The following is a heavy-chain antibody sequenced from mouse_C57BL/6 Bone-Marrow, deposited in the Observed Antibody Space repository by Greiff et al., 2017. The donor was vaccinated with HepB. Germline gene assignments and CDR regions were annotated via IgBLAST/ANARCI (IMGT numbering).Heavy chain of an antibody. Sequence: QVQLQQPGAELVKPGASVKLSCKASGYTFTSYWMHWVKQRPGQGLEWIGMIHPNSGSTNYNEKFKSKATLTVDKSSSTAYMQLSSLTSEDSAVYYCAREDYGHPTRYFDVWGTGATVTVSS. D-gene: IGHD1-2*01. CDR1: GYTFTSYW. V-gene: IGHV1-64*01. CDR3: AREDYGHPTRYFDV. CDR2: IHPNSGST. J-gene: IGHJ1*03.